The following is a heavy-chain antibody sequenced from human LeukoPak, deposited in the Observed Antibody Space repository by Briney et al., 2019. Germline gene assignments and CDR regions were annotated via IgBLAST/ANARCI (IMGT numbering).Heavy chain of an antibody. CDR3: AREGVTAVFDY. CDR1: GGSISSGGYY. V-gene: IGHV4-31*03. Sequence: SETLSLTCTVSGGSISSGGYYWSWIRQHPGKGLEWIGYIYYSGSTYYNPSLKSRVTISVDTSKNQFSLKLSSVTAADTAVYYCAREGVTAVFDYWGQGTLVTVSS. J-gene: IGHJ4*02. D-gene: IGHD2-21*02. CDR2: IYYSGST.